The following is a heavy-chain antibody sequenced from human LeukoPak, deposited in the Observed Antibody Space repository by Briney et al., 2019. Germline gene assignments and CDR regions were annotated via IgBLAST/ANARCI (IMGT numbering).Heavy chain of an antibody. Sequence: PSETLSLTCAVYGGSVSGYYWRWIRQPPAKGLAWIGEISHRGRTHYNPSLKGRVTMSVDTSKNQFALVVDSVTAADTAVYYCARIPLYFLEPFDYWGQGILVTVSS. V-gene: IGHV4-34*01. D-gene: IGHD3-3*01. J-gene: IGHJ4*02. CDR3: ARIPLYFLEPFDY. CDR2: ISHRGRT. CDR1: GGSVSGYY.